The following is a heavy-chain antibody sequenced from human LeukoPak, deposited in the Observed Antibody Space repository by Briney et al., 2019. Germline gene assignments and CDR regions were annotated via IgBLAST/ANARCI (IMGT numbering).Heavy chain of an antibody. V-gene: IGHV4-59*01. Sequence: SETLSLTCTVSGGSISSYYWSWIRQPPGKGLEWIGYTYYSGSTNYNPSLKSRVTISVDTSENQFSLKLSSVTAADTAVYYCARSPLNYDILTGYYIGWGQGTLVTVSS. J-gene: IGHJ4*02. CDR1: GGSISSYY. D-gene: IGHD3-9*01. CDR2: TYYSGST. CDR3: ARSPLNYDILTGYYIG.